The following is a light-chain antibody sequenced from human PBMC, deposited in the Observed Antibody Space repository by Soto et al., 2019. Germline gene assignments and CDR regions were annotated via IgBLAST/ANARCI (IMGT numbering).Light chain of an antibody. CDR1: QSLSSSY. V-gene: IGKV3-15*01. CDR2: DVS. CDR3: QQYNNWPPT. J-gene: IGKJ5*01. Sequence: EIVLTQSPGTLSLSPGERATLSCRASQSLSSSYLVWYQQKPGQAPRLLIYDVSTRATGVPARFSGSGSGTEFTLTISSPQSEDFAVYYCQQYNNWPPTFGQGTRLEIK.